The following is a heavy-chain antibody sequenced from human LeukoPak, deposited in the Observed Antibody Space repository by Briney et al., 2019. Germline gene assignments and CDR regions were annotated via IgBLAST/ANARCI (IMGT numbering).Heavy chain of an antibody. V-gene: IGHV1-2*06. J-gene: IGHJ4*02. D-gene: IGHD2-2*01. CDR2: INPNSGDT. CDR3: ARDYCSSTSCLFDY. Sequence: ASVKVSCKASGYTFTGYHMHWVRQAPGQGLEWMGRINPNSGDTNYAQKFQGRVTMTRDTSISTAYMELSRLSSDDTAVYYCARDYCSSTSCLFDYWGQGTLVTVSS. CDR1: GYTFTGYH.